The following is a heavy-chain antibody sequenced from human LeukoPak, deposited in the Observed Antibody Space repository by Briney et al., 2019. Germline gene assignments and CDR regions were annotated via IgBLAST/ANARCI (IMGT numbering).Heavy chain of an antibody. D-gene: IGHD2-2*01. Sequence: GGSLRLSCAASGFSFSSYAMSWVRQAPGKGLQWVSAIVGSGGNMYYADSVKGRLTISRDNFKSTLYLQMNSLRAEDTASYYCAKGLTWDSTSCSDWGQGTLVTVSS. CDR3: AKGLTWDSTSCSD. J-gene: IGHJ4*02. CDR1: GFSFSSYA. V-gene: IGHV3-23*01. CDR2: IVGSGGNM.